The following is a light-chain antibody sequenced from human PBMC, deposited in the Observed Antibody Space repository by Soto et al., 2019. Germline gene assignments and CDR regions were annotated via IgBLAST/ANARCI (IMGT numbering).Light chain of an antibody. J-gene: IGKJ1*01. CDR3: QQYNSYGT. CDR1: QSIGSW. CDR2: KAS. Sequence: DIQMTQSPSSLSASVGDRVTITCRASQSIGSWLAWYQQKPGKAPKXLIYKASTLESGVPSRFSGSGSGTEFTLTISSLQPDDFATYYCQQYNSYGTFGQGTKVDIK. V-gene: IGKV1-5*03.